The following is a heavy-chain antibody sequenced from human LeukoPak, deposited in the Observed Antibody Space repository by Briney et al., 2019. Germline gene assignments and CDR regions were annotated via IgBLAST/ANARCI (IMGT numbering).Heavy chain of an antibody. CDR3: ARGGSRQYNF. J-gene: IGHJ4*02. Sequence: GRSLRLSCAASGFTFSSYAMHWVRQAPGKGLEWVANIRHDGSEKYYVDSVKGRFTISRDNAKDSLYLQMNSLRVEDTAVYYCARGGSRQYNFWGQGTLVTVPS. V-gene: IGHV3-7*01. CDR1: GFTFSSYA. D-gene: IGHD5-18*01. CDR2: IRHDGSEK.